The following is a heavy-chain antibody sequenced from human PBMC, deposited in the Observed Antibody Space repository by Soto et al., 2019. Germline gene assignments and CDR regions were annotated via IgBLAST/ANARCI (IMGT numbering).Heavy chain of an antibody. D-gene: IGHD5-18*01. Sequence: GGSLRLSCAASGFTFNTYGMHWVRQGPGKGLEWVAVIWYDGSLKYYADSVKGRFTISRDNSKNALYLQINSLRAEDTAVYYSARARRYTYGPPTYWGQGTLDTVSS. CDR1: GFTFNTYG. V-gene: IGHV3-33*01. J-gene: IGHJ4*02. CDR2: IWYDGSLK. CDR3: ARARRYTYGPPTY.